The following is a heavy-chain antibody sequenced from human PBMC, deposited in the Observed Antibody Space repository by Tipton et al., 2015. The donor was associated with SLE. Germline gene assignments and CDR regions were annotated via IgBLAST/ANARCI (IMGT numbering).Heavy chain of an antibody. CDR1: GGSFSGYY. J-gene: IGHJ4*02. CDR3: ARSSSGYYVDY. Sequence: TLSLTCAVYGGSFSGYYWNWIRQPPGKGLEWIGEINHSGSSNYNPSLKSRVTISVDTSKNQFSLRLSSVTAADTAVYYCARSSSGYYVDYWGQGTLATVSS. D-gene: IGHD3-22*01. CDR2: INHSGSS. V-gene: IGHV4-34*01.